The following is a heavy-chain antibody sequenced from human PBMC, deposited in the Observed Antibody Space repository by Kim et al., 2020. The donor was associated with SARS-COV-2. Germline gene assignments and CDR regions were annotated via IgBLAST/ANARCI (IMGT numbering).Heavy chain of an antibody. CDR3: ATLGDCSSTSCYYVDY. J-gene: IGHJ4*02. V-gene: IGHV1-46*01. Sequence: KFQGRVTMTRDTSTSTVYMELSSLRSEDTAVYYCATLGDCSSTSCYYVDYWGQGTLVTVSS. D-gene: IGHD2-2*01.